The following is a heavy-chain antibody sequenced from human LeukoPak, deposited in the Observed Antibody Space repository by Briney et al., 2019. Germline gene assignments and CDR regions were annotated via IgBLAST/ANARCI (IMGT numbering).Heavy chain of an antibody. V-gene: IGHV1-69*13. Sequence: SVKVSCKASGGTFNNYAFNWVRQAPGQGLEWMGGITPIFGTANYAQKFQGRVTITADESTSTAYMELSSLRSEDTAVYYCARDMTGGTTVKYYFDYWGQGTLVTVSS. CDR1: GGTFNNYA. J-gene: IGHJ4*02. D-gene: IGHD4-11*01. CDR2: ITPIFGTA. CDR3: ARDMTGGTTVKYYFDY.